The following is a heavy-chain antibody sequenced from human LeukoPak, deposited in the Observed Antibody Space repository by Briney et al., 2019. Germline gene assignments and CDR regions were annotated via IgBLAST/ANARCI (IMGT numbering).Heavy chain of an antibody. D-gene: IGHD3-10*01. Sequence: SETLSLTCTISGGSVSDYYWSWIRQSPGKGLEWIGYIYHTGSTSYSPSLKSRVTISVDTSKNQFSLKLSSVTAADTAVYYCARFSYYYGSGSYFTNGYYFDYWGQGTLVTVSS. V-gene: IGHV4-59*02. CDR2: IYHTGST. CDR1: GGSVSDYY. J-gene: IGHJ4*02. CDR3: ARFSYYYGSGSYFTNGYYFDY.